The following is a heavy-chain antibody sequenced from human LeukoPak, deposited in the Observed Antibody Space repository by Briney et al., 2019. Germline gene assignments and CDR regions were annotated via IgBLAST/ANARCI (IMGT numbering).Heavy chain of an antibody. CDR1: GFTFSSYE. Sequence: GGSLRLSCAASGFTFSSYEMNWVRQAPGKGLEWVSYISSSGSTIYYADSVKGRFTISRDNAKNSLYLQMNNLRAEDTAVYYCARVIAASRGAYFYYYMDVWGKGTTVTVSS. CDR2: ISSSGSTI. J-gene: IGHJ6*03. V-gene: IGHV3-48*03. D-gene: IGHD6-13*01. CDR3: ARVIAASRGAYFYYYMDV.